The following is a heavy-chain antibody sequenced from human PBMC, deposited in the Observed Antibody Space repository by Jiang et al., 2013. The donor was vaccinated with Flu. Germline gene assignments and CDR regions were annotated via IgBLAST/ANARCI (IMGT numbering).Heavy chain of an antibody. CDR3: ATRLGYSSGWLFDY. Sequence: SGAEVKKPGASVRVSCEVSGYTLTDLSMHWVRQAPGKGLEWMGSFDPADGETIYAQKFQGRVTMTEDTSTDTAYMELSSLRSEDTAVYYCATRLGYSSGWLFDYWGQGTLVTVSS. V-gene: IGHV1-24*01. CDR1: GYTLTDLS. CDR2: FDPADGET. J-gene: IGHJ4*02. D-gene: IGHD6-19*01.